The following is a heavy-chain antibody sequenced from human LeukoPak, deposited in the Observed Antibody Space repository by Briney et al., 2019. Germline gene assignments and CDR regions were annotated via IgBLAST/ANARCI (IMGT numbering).Heavy chain of an antibody. CDR1: GGSFSGYY. Sequence: SETLSLTCAVYGGSFSGYYWSWIRQPPGKGLEWIGEINHSGRTNYNPSLKSRVTISVDTSKNQFSLKLSSVTAADTAVYYCASQETHSGSYHFDYWGQGTLVTVSS. CDR3: ASQETHSGSYHFDY. V-gene: IGHV4-34*01. J-gene: IGHJ4*02. D-gene: IGHD1-26*01. CDR2: INHSGRT.